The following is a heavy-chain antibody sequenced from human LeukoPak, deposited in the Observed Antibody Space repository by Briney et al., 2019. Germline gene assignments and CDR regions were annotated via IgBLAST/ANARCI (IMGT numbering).Heavy chain of an antibody. CDR1: GFTFSSYW. CDR3: ARDLSHCSGGSCYSAHFDY. D-gene: IGHD2-15*01. J-gene: IGHJ4*02. CDR2: INTDMSST. V-gene: IGHV3-74*01. Sequence: PGGSLRLSCAASGFTFSSYWMHWVRQAPGKGLVWVSRINTDMSSTIYTDSVKGRFTTSRDNARNTLYLQMNSLRAEDTAVYYCARDLSHCSGGSCYSAHFDYWGQGTLVTVSS.